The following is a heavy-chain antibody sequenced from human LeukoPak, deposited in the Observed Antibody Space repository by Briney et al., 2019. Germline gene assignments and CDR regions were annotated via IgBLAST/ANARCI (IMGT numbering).Heavy chain of an antibody. J-gene: IGHJ5*02. CDR1: GFTFSSYA. V-gene: IGHV3-23*01. Sequence: PAGSLRLSCAASGFTFSSYARSWVRQAPGKGLEWVSSISGGGGSTDYADSVKGRFTISRDNSKTTLYLQMHSLSVAATAVYSCAKCRSSSGCSSWFDPWGQGTLVTVSS. CDR2: ISGGGGST. CDR3: AKCRSSSGCSSWFDP. D-gene: IGHD6-19*01.